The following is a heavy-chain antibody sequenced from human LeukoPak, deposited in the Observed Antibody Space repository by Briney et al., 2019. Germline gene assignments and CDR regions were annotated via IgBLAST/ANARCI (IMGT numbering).Heavy chain of an antibody. CDR3: TRHGGILTGFENTDY. CDR2: IRSKANSYAT. D-gene: IGHD3-9*01. J-gene: IGHJ4*02. Sequence: GGSLRLSYAASGLTFSGSDMHWVRQACGKGLEEVGRIRSKANSYATAYAASVKGRFTISRDDSKNTAYLQMNSLKTEDTAVYYCTRHGGILTGFENTDYWGQGTLVTVSS. CDR1: GLTFSGSD. V-gene: IGHV3-73*01.